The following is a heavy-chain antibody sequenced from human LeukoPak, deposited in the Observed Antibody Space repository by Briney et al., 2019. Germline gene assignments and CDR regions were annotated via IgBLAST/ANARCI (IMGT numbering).Heavy chain of an antibody. CDR2: MNPNSGNT. Sequence: GASVKVSCKASGYTFTSYDINWVRQATGQGLEWMGWMNPNSGNTGYAQKFQGRVTMTRNTSISTAYMELSSLRSEDTAVYYCAGGSWLYYDILTEQESPGTYYYYYYMDVWGKGTTVTISS. CDR1: GYTFTSYD. V-gene: IGHV1-8*01. CDR3: AGGSWLYYDILTEQESPGTYYYYYYMDV. D-gene: IGHD3-9*01. J-gene: IGHJ6*03.